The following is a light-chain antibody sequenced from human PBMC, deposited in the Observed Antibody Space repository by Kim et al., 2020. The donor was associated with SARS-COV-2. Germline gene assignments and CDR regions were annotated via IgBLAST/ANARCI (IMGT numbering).Light chain of an antibody. Sequence: GDRVTITCRASQSINKWLAWYQQKPGKAPKLLIYEASTLKSGVPSRFSGSGSKTEFTLTINSLQPDDFASYYCQHYDSYPYTFGQGTKL. V-gene: IGKV1-5*01. J-gene: IGKJ2*01. CDR2: EAS. CDR1: QSINKW. CDR3: QHYDSYPYT.